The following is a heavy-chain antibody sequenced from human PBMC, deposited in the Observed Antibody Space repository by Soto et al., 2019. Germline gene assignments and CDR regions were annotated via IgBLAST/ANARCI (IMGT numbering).Heavy chain of an antibody. D-gene: IGHD2-2*01. CDR1: GYTFTGYY. CDR3: ARDRIREEMYSPVTRSYYGMDV. V-gene: IGHV1-2*04. J-gene: IGHJ6*02. Sequence: GASVKVSCKASGYTFTGYYMHWVRQAPGQGLEWMGWINPNSGGTNYAQKFQGWVTMTRDTSISTAYMELSRLRSDDTAVYYCARDRIREEMYSPVTRSYYGMDVWGQGTTVTVSS. CDR2: INPNSGGT.